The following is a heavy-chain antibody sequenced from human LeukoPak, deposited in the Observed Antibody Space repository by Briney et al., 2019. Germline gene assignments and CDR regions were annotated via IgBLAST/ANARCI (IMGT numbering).Heavy chain of an antibody. J-gene: IGHJ4*02. D-gene: IGHD3-9*01. V-gene: IGHV3-11*01. CDR2: ISSSGSTI. CDR3: ARDRFGYDILTGYFDY. CDR1: GFTFSDYY. Sequence: GGSLRLSCAASGFTFSDYYMSWIRQAPGKGLVWVSYISSSGSTIYYADSVKGRFTISRDNAKNSLYLQMNSLRAEGTAVYYCARDRFGYDILTGYFDYWGQGTLVTVSS.